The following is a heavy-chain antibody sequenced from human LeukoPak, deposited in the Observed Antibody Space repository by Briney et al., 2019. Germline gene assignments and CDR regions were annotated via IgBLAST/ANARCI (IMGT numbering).Heavy chain of an antibody. J-gene: IGHJ4*02. CDR1: GYRFTNYW. D-gene: IGHD1-26*01. CDR3: ARRYSGSYLVDY. CDR2: IYPGDSDT. V-gene: IGHV5-51*01. Sequence: GESLKISCKGSGYRFTNYWIGWVRPMSGKGLEWMGVIYPGDSDTRYRPAFQGQVNISADKSISTTYLQWRSLKASDTAMYYCARRYSGSYLVDYWGQGTLVIVSS.